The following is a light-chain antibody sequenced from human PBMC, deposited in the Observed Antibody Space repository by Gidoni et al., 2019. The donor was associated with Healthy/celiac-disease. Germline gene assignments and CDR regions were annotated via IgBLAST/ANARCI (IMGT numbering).Light chain of an antibody. Sequence: DIVMTQSPDSRAVSLGERATINCKSSQSVLYSSNNKNYLAWYQQKPGQPPKLLIYWASTRESGVPDRFSGSGSGTDFTLTISSLQAEDVAVYYCQQYSSTPWTFGQGTKVEIK. CDR2: WAS. CDR1: QSVLYSSNNKNY. V-gene: IGKV4-1*01. CDR3: QQYSSTPWT. J-gene: IGKJ1*01.